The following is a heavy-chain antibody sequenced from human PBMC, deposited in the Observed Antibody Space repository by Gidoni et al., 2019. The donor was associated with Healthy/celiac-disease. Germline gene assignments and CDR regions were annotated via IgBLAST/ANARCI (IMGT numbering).Heavy chain of an antibody. CDR2: IWYDGSNK. CDR1: GFTFSSYG. Sequence: QVQLVESGGGVVQPGRALRLSCAASGFTFSSYGMHWVRPAPGKGLEWVAVIWYDGSNKYYADSVKGRFTISRDNSKNTLYLQMNSLRAEDTAVYYCAREVEQWLVPNAFDIWGQGTMVTVSS. J-gene: IGHJ3*02. V-gene: IGHV3-33*01. CDR3: AREVEQWLVPNAFDI. D-gene: IGHD6-19*01.